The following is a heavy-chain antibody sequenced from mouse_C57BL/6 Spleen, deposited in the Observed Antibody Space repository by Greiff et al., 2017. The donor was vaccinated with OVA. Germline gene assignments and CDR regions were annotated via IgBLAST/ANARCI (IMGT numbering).Heavy chain of an antibody. CDR1: GYAFSSYW. V-gene: IGHV1-80*01. Sequence: VQLQQSGAELVKPGASVKISCKASGYAFSSYWMNWVKQRPGKGLEWIGQIYPGDGDTNYNGKFKGKATLTADKSSSTAYMQLSSLTSEDSAVYFCAREGITTVVAYYAMDYWGQGTSVTVSS. D-gene: IGHD1-1*01. J-gene: IGHJ4*01. CDR2: IYPGDGDT. CDR3: AREGITTVVAYYAMDY.